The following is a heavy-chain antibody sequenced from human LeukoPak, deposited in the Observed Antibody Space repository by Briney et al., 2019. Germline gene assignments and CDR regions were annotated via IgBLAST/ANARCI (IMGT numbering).Heavy chain of an antibody. CDR1: GYSISSGYY. V-gene: IGHV4-38-2*02. CDR3: ATYHFRGATHYFDY. D-gene: IGHD3-10*02. CDR2: IYHSGST. Sequence: PSETLSLTCTVSGYSISSGYYWGWIRQPPGKGLEWIGSIYHSGSTYYNPSLKSRVTISVDTSKNQFSLKLRSVTAADTAVYYCATYHFRGATHYFDYWGQGILVTVSS. J-gene: IGHJ4*02.